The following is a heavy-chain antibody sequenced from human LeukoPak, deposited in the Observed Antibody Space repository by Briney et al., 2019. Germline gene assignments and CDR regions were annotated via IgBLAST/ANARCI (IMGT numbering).Heavy chain of an antibody. CDR2: IWYDGSKE. J-gene: IGHJ4*02. Sequence: GGSLRLSCAASGFSFSDFGMHWVRQAPGKGLEWVAMIWYDGSKEYYMESVKGRFTISRDNSKNTLHLQMNSLGAEDSAIYYCVREGDGAPRNFDWGQGTRVTVSS. CDR1: GFSFSDFG. V-gene: IGHV3-33*01. D-gene: IGHD1-7*01. CDR3: VREGDGAPRNFD.